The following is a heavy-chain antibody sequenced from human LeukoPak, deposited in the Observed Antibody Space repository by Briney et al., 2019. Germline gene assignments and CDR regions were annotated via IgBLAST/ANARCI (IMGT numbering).Heavy chain of an antibody. J-gene: IGHJ4*02. V-gene: IGHV6-1*01. CDR1: GDSVSSNSAA. CDR2: TYYRSKWSN. D-gene: IGHD3-22*01. Sequence: SQTLSLTCAISGDSVSSNSAAWNWIRQSPSRGLEWLGRTYYRSKWSNDYAVSVKSRITINPDTSRNQFSLQLNSVTPEDTAVYYCARYYYDSRGYHYYHFDHWGQGTLVTVSS. CDR3: ARYYYDSRGYHYYHFDH.